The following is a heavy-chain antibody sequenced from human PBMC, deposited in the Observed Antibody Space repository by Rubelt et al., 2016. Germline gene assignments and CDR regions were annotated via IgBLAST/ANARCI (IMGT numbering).Heavy chain of an antibody. Sequence: QVQLQESGPGLVKPSETLSLTCSVSGYSVSAPYYWGWVRQSPGKGLEWIASLSHAGATYYNPSLKSRVTISLDTSKNQLSLRLTSVTAADTAVYFCARVERACLLWDVWGQGTAVTVSS. CDR3: ARVERACLLWDV. CDR1: GYSVSAPYY. J-gene: IGHJ6*02. V-gene: IGHV4-38-2*02. CDR2: LSHAGAT. D-gene: IGHD3-10*01.